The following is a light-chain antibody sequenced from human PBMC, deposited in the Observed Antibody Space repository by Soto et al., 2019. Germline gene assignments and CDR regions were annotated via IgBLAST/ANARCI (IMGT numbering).Light chain of an antibody. J-gene: IGKJ2*01. CDR1: QSVSTN. CDR2: GAS. V-gene: IGKV3-15*01. Sequence: EIVMTQSPATLSVSPGERATLSCRASQSVSTNLAWSQQKLGQAPRLLIYGASTRATGIPARFSGSGSGTEFTLTISRLQSEDFAVYYCQQYNDWPPGTFGQGTKLEIK. CDR3: QQYNDWPPGT.